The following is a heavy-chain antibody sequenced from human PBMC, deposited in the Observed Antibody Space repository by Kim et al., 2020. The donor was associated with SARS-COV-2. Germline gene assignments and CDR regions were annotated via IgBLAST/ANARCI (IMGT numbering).Heavy chain of an antibody. D-gene: IGHD3-10*01. CDR3: AKALIWFGGGMDV. Sequence: GGSLRLSCAASGFTFDDYAMHWVRQAPGKGLEWVSGISWNSGSIGYSDSVKGRFTISRDNDKHSLYLQMNSLRAEDTALYYCAKALIWFGGGMDVWGQGTTVTVSS. CDR1: GFTFDDYA. V-gene: IGHV3-9*01. CDR2: ISWNSGSI. J-gene: IGHJ6*02.